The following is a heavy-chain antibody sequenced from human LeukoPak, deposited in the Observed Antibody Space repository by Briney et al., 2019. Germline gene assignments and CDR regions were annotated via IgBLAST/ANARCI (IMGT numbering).Heavy chain of an antibody. J-gene: IGHJ4*02. CDR2: INPNSGGT. V-gene: IGHV1-2*06. D-gene: IGHD3-10*01. CDR1: GYTFTGYY. Sequence: ASVKVSCEASGYTFTGYYMHWVRQAPGQGLEWMGRINPNSGGTNYAQKFQGRVTMTRDTSISTAYMELSRLRSDDTAVYYCARDLRYYGSGSYCYWGQGTLVTVSS. CDR3: ARDLRYYGSGSYCY.